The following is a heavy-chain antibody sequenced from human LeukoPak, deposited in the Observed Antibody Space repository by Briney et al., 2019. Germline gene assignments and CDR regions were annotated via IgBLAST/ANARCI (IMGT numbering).Heavy chain of an antibody. CDR3: ARDFEPTQYCSSTSCYIGVFDY. CDR2: ISGSGGST. Sequence: GGSLRLSCAASGFTFSSYAMSWVRQAPGKGLEWVSAISGSGGSTYYADSVKGRFTISRDNSKNTLYLQMNSLRAEDTAVYYCARDFEPTQYCSSTSCYIGVFDYWGQGTLVTVSS. J-gene: IGHJ4*02. CDR1: GFTFSSYA. D-gene: IGHD2-2*02. V-gene: IGHV3-23*01.